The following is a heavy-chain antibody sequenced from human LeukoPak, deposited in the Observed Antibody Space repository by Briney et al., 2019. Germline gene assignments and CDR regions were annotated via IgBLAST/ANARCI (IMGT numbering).Heavy chain of an antibody. CDR2: INHSGST. CDR3: ARGLAAGTKY. J-gene: IGHJ4*02. Sequence: PSETLSLTCAVYGGSFSGYYWSWIRQPPGKGLEWIGEINHSGSTNYNPSLKSRVTISVDTSKNQFSLKLSSVTAADTAVYYCARGLAAGTKYWGQGTLVIVSS. V-gene: IGHV4-34*01. D-gene: IGHD6-13*01. CDR1: GGSFSGYY.